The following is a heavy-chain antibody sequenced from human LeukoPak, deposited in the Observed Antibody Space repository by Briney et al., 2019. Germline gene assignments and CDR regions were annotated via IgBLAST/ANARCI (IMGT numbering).Heavy chain of an antibody. CDR1: GGSISSSSYY. J-gene: IGHJ3*02. CDR2: IYYSGST. CDR3: VRHLGLHVAAPTPKVGSRSAFDI. Sequence: SETLSLTCTVSGGSISSSSYYWGWIRQPPGKGPEWIGSIYYSGSTNYNPSLKSRVTISVDTSKNQFSLKLSSVTAADTAVYYCVRHLGLHVAAPTPKVGSRSAFDIWGQGTMVTVSS. V-gene: IGHV4-39*01. D-gene: IGHD6-13*01.